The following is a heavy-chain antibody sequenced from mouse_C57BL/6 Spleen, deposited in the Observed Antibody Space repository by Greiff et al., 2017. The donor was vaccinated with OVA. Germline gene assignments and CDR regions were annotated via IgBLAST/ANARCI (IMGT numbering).Heavy chain of an antibody. CDR2: IDPSDSYT. Sequence: QVQLQQPGAELVRPGTSVKLSCKASGYTFTSYWMHWVKQRPGQGLEWIGVIDPSDSYTNYNQKFKGKATLTVDTSSSTAYMQLSSLTSEDSAVYYCARRGSSEAWFAYWGKGTLVTVSA. V-gene: IGHV1-59*01. CDR1: GYTFTSYW. D-gene: IGHD1-1*01. J-gene: IGHJ3*01. CDR3: ARRGSSEAWFAY.